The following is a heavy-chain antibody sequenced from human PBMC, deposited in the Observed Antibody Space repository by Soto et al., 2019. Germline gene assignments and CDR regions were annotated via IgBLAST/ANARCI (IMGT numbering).Heavy chain of an antibody. V-gene: IGHV3-11*01. CDR3: ARGVPEYYYDSSGYHTY. D-gene: IGHD3-22*01. CDR2: ISSSGSTI. CDR1: GFTFSDYY. J-gene: IGHJ4*02. Sequence: GGSLRLSCAASGFTFSDYYMSWIRQAPGKGLEWVSYISSSGSTIYYADSVKGRFTISRDNAKNSLYLQMNSLRAEGTAVYYCARGVPEYYYDSSGYHTYWGQGTLVTVSS.